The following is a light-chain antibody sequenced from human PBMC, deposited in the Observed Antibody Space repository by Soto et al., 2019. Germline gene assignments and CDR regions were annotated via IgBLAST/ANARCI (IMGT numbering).Light chain of an antibody. CDR3: QVWDSSSDHVV. CDR1: NIGSKS. Sequence: SCELTQPPAVSVAPGKTAKITCGGNNIGSKSVHWYQQKPGQAPVLVIYYDSARPSGIPERFSGSNSGNTATLSIGRVEAGDEADYYCQVWDSSSDHVVFGGGTKLTVL. V-gene: IGLV3-21*04. CDR2: YDS. J-gene: IGLJ2*01.